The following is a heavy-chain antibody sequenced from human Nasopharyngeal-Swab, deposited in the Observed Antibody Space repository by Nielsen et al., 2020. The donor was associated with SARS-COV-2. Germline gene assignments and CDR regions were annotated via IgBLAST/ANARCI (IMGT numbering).Heavy chain of an antibody. D-gene: IGHD2-2*01. Sequence: SETLSLTCAVSGGSVSSNDWWTWVRQSPGTGLEWIGAVSHSGSINYNPSLKSRVTLSMDKSKRQFSLRLTSVSAADTAVYFCARGDLVVVPSPILGLGPFFYYFYLDVWGKGTTVIVSS. CDR2: VSHSGSI. CDR3: ARGDLVVVPSPILGLGPFFYYFYLDV. V-gene: IGHV4-4*02. J-gene: IGHJ6*03. CDR1: GGSVSSNDW.